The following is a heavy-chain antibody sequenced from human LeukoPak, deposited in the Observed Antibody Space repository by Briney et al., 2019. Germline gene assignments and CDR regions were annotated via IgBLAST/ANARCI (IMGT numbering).Heavy chain of an antibody. J-gene: IGHJ4*02. CDR1: GGSISSSY. CDR2: VYNSGST. D-gene: IGHD6-19*01. CDR3: AGAAGYSSGRFDY. Sequence: SETLSLTCTVPGGSISSSYWSWIRQPPGKGLEWIGYVYNSGSTNYNPSLKSRVTISVDTSKNKFSLNLSSVTAADTAVYYCAGAAGYSSGRFDYWGQGTLVTVSS. V-gene: IGHV4-59*01.